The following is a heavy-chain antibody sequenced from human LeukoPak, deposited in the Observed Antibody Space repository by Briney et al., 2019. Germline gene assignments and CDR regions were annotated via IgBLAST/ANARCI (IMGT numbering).Heavy chain of an antibody. Sequence: SETLSLTCTVSGGSISSYYWSWIRQPPGKGLEWIGYIYYSGSTNYNPSLKSRVTISVDTSKNQFSLKLSSVTAADTAVYYYARHSSSGWFPFDYWGQGTLVTVSS. CDR1: GGSISSYY. J-gene: IGHJ4*02. V-gene: IGHV4-59*08. CDR3: ARHSSSGWFPFDY. CDR2: IYYSGST. D-gene: IGHD6-19*01.